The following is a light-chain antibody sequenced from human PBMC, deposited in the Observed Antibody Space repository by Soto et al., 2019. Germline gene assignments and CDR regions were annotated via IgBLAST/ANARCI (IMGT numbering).Light chain of an antibody. J-gene: IGKJ4*01. CDR3: QQYNNWPALT. V-gene: IGKV3-15*01. Sequence: EIVMTQSPATLSVSPGERATLSCRASQSVSSNLAWYQQKPGQAPRLLIYGASTRATGLPARFSGSRSGTEFTLTISSLQSEDFAVYYCQQYNNWPALTFGGGTKVEIK. CDR2: GAS. CDR1: QSVSSN.